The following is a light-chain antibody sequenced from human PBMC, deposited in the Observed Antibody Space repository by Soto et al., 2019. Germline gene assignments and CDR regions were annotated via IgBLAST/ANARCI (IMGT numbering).Light chain of an antibody. CDR2: AAS. J-gene: IGKJ5*01. CDR3: QQLKSNLIT. Sequence: DIQMTQSPSSLSASVGDRVTITCLASQGISNYLAWYQQKPGKVPKLLIYAASTLQSGVPSRFSGSGSGTEFTLTISSLQPEDFATYYCQQLKSNLITFGQGTRLEIK. V-gene: IGKV1-27*01. CDR1: QGISNY.